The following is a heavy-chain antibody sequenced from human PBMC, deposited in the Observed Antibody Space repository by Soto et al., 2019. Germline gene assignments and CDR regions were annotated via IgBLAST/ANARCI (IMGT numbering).Heavy chain of an antibody. J-gene: IGHJ6*02. Sequence: PGGSLRLSCAASGVTFSSYGMHWVRQAPGKGLEWVAVISYDGSNKYYADSVKGRFTISRDNSKNTLYLQMNSLRAEDTAVYYCAKDRRVAATGYYYYYGMDVWGQGTTVTVSS. D-gene: IGHD2-15*01. CDR2: ISYDGSNK. CDR1: GVTFSSYG. CDR3: AKDRRVAATGYYYYYGMDV. V-gene: IGHV3-30*18.